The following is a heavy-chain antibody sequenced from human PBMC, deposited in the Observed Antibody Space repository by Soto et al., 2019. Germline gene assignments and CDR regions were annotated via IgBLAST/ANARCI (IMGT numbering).Heavy chain of an antibody. J-gene: IGHJ4*02. Sequence: GGSLRLSCAASGFTFSSYGMHWVRQAPGKGLEWVAVIWYDGSNKYYADSVKGRFTISRDNSKNTLYLQMNSLRAEDAAVYYCARDPQDGYNSRVPDYWGQGT. D-gene: IGHD5-12*01. CDR3: ARDPQDGYNSRVPDY. CDR1: GFTFSSYG. V-gene: IGHV3-33*01. CDR2: IWYDGSNK.